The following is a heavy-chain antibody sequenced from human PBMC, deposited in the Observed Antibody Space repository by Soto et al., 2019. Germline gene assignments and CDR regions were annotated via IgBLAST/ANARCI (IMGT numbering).Heavy chain of an antibody. Sequence: EVQLVESGGDLVKPGGSLRLSCAASGFIFSNAWMSWVRQSPGKGLEWVGRIKSKSAGGTTDYAAPVKGRFNISRDDSKNTLYLQMNGLKIEDTAVYYCTTGWSSTDYWGQGTLVTVSS. CDR2: IKSKSAGGTT. J-gene: IGHJ4*02. CDR3: TTGWSSTDY. V-gene: IGHV3-15*01. CDR1: GFIFSNAW. D-gene: IGHD2-2*01.